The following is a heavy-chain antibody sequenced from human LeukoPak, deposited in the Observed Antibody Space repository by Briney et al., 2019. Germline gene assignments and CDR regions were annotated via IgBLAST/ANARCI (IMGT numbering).Heavy chain of an antibody. D-gene: IGHD4-11*01. CDR1: GYTFTSYY. V-gene: IGHV1-18*04. CDR2: ISAYNGNT. Sequence: ASVKVSCKASGYTFTSYYMHWVRQAPGQGLEWMGWISAYNGNTNYAQKLQGRVTMTTDTSTSTAYMELRSLRSDDTAVYYCARTYSNYEMLDYWGQGTLVTVSS. CDR3: ARTYSNYEMLDY. J-gene: IGHJ4*02.